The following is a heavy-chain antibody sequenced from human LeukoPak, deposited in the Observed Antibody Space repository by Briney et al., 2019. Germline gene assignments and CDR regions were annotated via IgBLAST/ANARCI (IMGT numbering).Heavy chain of an antibody. CDR1: GFTFSSYW. V-gene: IGHV3-74*01. CDR3: ARGGIAAAGTTWFDP. D-gene: IGHD6-13*01. Sequence: GGSLRLSCAASGFTFSSYWMHWVRQAPGKGLVWVSRINSDGSSTSYADSVKGRFTISRDNAKNSLCLQMNSLRAEDTAVYYCARGGIAAAGTTWFDPWGQGTLVTVSS. CDR2: INSDGSST. J-gene: IGHJ5*02.